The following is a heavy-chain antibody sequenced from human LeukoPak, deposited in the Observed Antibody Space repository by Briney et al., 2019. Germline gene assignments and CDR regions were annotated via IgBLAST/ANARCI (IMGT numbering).Heavy chain of an antibody. CDR3: AKVIREVDMSYDY. J-gene: IGHJ4*02. D-gene: IGHD5-24*01. V-gene: IGHV3-64*01. CDR1: GFTFSSYA. Sequence: GGSLRLSCAASGFTFSSYAMHWVRQAPGKGLEYVSAISSNGGSTYYANSVKGRFTISRDNSKNTLYLQMGSLRAEDMAVYYCAKVIREVDMSYDYWGQGALVTVSS. CDR2: ISSNGGST.